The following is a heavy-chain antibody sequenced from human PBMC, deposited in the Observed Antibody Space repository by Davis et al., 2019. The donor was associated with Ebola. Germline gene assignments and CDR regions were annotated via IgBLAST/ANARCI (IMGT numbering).Heavy chain of an antibody. D-gene: IGHD5-24*01. J-gene: IGHJ2*01. Sequence: GESLKISCAASGFTFSNAWMSWVRQAPGKGLEWVANIKQDGSEKYYVDSVKGRFTISRDNAKNSLYLQMNSLRAEDTAVYYCARERWLRVRYFDLWGRGTLVTVSS. CDR1: GFTFSNAW. CDR3: ARERWLRVRYFDL. V-gene: IGHV3-7*01. CDR2: IKQDGSEK.